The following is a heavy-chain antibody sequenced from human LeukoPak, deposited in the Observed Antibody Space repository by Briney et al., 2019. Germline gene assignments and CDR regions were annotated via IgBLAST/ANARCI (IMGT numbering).Heavy chain of an antibody. Sequence: SETLSLTCTVSGGSISSYYWSWIRQPPGKRLEWIGYIYYRGSTNYNPSLKSRVTISVDTSKNQFSLKLTSVTAADMALYYCARHARQYSGDWSNYFDYWGQGSLVTVSS. CDR1: GGSISSYY. CDR3: ARHARQYSGDWSNYFDY. J-gene: IGHJ4*02. CDR2: IYYRGST. V-gene: IGHV4-59*08. D-gene: IGHD6-13*01.